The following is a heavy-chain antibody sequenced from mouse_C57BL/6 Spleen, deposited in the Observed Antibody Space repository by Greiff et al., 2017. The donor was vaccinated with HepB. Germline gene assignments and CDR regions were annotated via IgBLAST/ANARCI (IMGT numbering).Heavy chain of an antibody. V-gene: IGHV1-61*01. J-gene: IGHJ2*01. D-gene: IGHD4-1*01. Sequence: VQLQQPGAELVRPGSSVKLSCKASGYTFTSYWMDWVKQRPGQGLEWIGNIYPSDSETHYNQKFKDKATLTVDKSSSTAYMQLSSLTSEDSAVYYCAREGGGTGYYFDYWGQGTTLTVSS. CDR3: AREGGGTGYYFDY. CDR2: IYPSDSET. CDR1: GYTFTSYW.